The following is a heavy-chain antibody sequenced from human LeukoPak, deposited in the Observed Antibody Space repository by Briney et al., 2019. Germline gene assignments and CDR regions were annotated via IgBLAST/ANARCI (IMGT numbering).Heavy chain of an antibody. CDR2: ISGSGGTT. CDR1: GFTFSSYA. Sequence: GGSQRLSCAASGFTFSSYAMNWVRQAPGKGLEWVSGISGSGGTTYYADSVTGRFTISRDNSKNTLYLQMNSLRAEDTAVYYCAKALASRYGPNDAFDIWGQGTMVTVSS. CDR3: AKALASRYGPNDAFDI. D-gene: IGHD5-18*01. V-gene: IGHV3-23*01. J-gene: IGHJ3*02.